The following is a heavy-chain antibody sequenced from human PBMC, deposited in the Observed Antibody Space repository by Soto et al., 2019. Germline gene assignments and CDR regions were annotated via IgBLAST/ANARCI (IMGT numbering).Heavy chain of an antibody. CDR2: IDPKSGDT. J-gene: IGHJ5*02. CDR3: ARRQLRDYIRWSFDH. CDR1: GYTFTENQ. D-gene: IGHD3-16*01. Sequence: QVQLMQSGPEVKKTGASVKVSCKASGYTFTENQIHWLRRAPGQRLEGMGRIDPKSGDTTFAQTYQGRVTMNRDTSSNTVYMELTRLTSDDTAIYYCARRQLRDYIRWSFDHWCQGTLVTGSS. V-gene: IGHV1-2*02.